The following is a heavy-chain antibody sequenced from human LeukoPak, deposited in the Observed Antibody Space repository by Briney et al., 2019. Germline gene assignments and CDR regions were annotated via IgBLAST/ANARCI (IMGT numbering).Heavy chain of an antibody. CDR3: ARDHRAYYDSSDYYSSPSDY. D-gene: IGHD3-22*01. J-gene: IGHJ4*02. Sequence: GGSLRLSCAASGFTFSNYAMRWVRQAPGKGLEWVSCISGSGGSTHYGDSVKGRFTISRGNSRNTLYLQMYSLRAEDTAVYYCARDHRAYYDSSDYYSSPSDYWGQGTLVTVSS. CDR1: GFTFSNYA. V-gene: IGHV3-23*01. CDR2: ISGSGGST.